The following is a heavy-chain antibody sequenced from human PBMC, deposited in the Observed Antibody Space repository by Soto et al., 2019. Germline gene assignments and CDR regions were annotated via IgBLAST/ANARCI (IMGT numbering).Heavy chain of an antibody. Sequence: EASVKVSYKASGYTFTGYYMHWVRQAPGQGLEWMGWINPNSGGTNYAQKFQGWVTMTRDTSISTAYMELSRLRSDDTAVYYCAREPIAAALYYYYGMDVWGQGTTVTVSS. CDR3: AREPIAAALYYYYGMDV. D-gene: IGHD6-13*01. CDR2: INPNSGGT. CDR1: GYTFTGYY. V-gene: IGHV1-2*04. J-gene: IGHJ6*02.